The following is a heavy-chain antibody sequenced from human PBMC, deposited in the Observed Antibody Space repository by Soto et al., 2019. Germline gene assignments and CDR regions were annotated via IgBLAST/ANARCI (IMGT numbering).Heavy chain of an antibody. CDR3: ARADYDILTGSYAVDV. CDR2: VSSSGNT. D-gene: IGHD3-9*01. CDR1: GGSMGNYY. J-gene: IGHJ6*02. Sequence: QVQLQESGPGLVKPSETLSLTCTVSGGSMGNYYWFWIRQFAGKELEWIGRVSSSGNTNDNPSLKSRATLSIDTSKNQFSLKLRSVTAADTAVYYCARADYDILTGSYAVDVWGQGTTVTVSS. V-gene: IGHV4-4*07.